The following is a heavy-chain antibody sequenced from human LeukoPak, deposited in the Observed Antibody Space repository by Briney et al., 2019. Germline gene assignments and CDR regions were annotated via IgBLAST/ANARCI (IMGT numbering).Heavy chain of an antibody. J-gene: IGHJ4*02. CDR3: ARDARGHYDKEPYYFDY. D-gene: IGHD3-22*01. Sequence: ASVKVSCKASGYTFTGYYMHWVRQAPGQGLEWMGWINPNSGGTNYAQKFQGRVTMTRDTSISTAYMELSRLRSDDTAAYYCARDARGHYDKEPYYFDYWGQGTLVTVSS. CDR2: INPNSGGT. V-gene: IGHV1-2*02. CDR1: GYTFTGYY.